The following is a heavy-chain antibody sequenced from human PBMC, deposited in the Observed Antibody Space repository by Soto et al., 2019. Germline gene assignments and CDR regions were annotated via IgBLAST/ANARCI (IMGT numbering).Heavy chain of an antibody. CDR3: AHFSDLEWFDP. V-gene: IGHV4-59*01. CDR1: CGSISRYF. CDR2: IFYTGST. J-gene: IGHJ5*02. D-gene: IGHD2-21*01. Sequence: SETLSLTCTFSCGSISRYFWSWIRQSPGKGLEWIGYIFYTGSTTYNPSLKSRVTISIDTSKNQFSLKLSSLTAADTAVYYCAHFSDLEWFDPWGQGTLVTVSS.